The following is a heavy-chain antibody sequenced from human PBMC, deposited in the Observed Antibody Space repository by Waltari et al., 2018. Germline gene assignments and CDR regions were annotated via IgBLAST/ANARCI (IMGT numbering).Heavy chain of an antibody. D-gene: IGHD3-22*01. CDR1: GESLSGYY. V-gene: IGHV4-34*01. Sequence: QVQLQQWGAGLLKPSETLSLTCAVSGESLSGYYWSWIRQPPGKGVEWIGEINHSGSTNYNPSLKSRVTISVDTSRNQCSLKLSSVTAADTAVYYCARGDITMIPGPLLNWGQGTLVTVSS. CDR3: ARGDITMIPGPLLN. CDR2: INHSGST. J-gene: IGHJ4*02.